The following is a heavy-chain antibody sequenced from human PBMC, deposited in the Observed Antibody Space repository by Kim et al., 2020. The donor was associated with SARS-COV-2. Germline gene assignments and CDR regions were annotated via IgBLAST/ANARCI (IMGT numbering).Heavy chain of an antibody. D-gene: IGHD1-26*01. Sequence: GGSLRLSCAASGFTFSSYWMHWVRQAPGKGLVWVSRINSDGSSTSYADSVKGRFTISRDNAKNTLYLQMNSLRAEDTAVYYCAREGGSVQYYYYYGMDVWGQGTTVTVSS. J-gene: IGHJ6*02. CDR2: INSDGSST. V-gene: IGHV3-74*01. CDR1: GFTFSSYW. CDR3: AREGGSVQYYYYYGMDV.